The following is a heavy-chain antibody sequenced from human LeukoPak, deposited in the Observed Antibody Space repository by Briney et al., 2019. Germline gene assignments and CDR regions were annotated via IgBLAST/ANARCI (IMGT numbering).Heavy chain of an antibody. J-gene: IGHJ4*02. D-gene: IGHD5-18*01. CDR2: IYYSGST. V-gene: IGHV4-61*01. CDR3: ARGQKYRNGYTVTELGSGYFDY. Sequence: PSETLSLTCTVSGDSISGSSYYWTWVRQPPGKGLEWIGYIYYSGSTNYNPSHKSRVTISVDTSKNQFSLTLSSVTAADTAVYYCARGQKYRNGYTVTELGSGYFDYWGQGTLVTVSS. CDR1: GDSISGSSYY.